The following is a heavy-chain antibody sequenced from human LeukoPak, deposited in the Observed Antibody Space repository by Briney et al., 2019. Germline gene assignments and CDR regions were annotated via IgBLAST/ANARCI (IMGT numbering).Heavy chain of an antibody. V-gene: IGHV5-51*01. CDR2: IYPGDSDT. Sequence: GESLKISCKGSGYRFTSYWIGWVRPMPGKGLEWMGIIYPGDSDTRYSPSFQGQVTISADKSISTAYLQWSSLKASDTAMYYCARHKARWFGELDFSMNWFDPWGQGTLVTVSS. J-gene: IGHJ5*02. CDR3: ARHKARWFGELDFSMNWFDP. D-gene: IGHD3-10*01. CDR1: GYRFTSYW.